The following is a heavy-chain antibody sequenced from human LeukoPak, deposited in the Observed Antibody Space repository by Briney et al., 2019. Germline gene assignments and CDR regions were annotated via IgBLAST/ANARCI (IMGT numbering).Heavy chain of an antibody. CDR2: ISGSGDTI. J-gene: IGHJ5*02. Sequence: GGCLRLSCATSGFTFSRYEMNWVGQAPGKGPGWVSYISGSGDTIYYADSVKGRFTISRDNAKNSLYLQMNSLRAEDTAVYYCASLGYCSGGGCYSDYWFDPWGQGTLVTVSS. CDR3: ASLGYCSGGGCYSDYWFDP. V-gene: IGHV3-48*03. CDR1: GFTFSRYE. D-gene: IGHD2-15*01.